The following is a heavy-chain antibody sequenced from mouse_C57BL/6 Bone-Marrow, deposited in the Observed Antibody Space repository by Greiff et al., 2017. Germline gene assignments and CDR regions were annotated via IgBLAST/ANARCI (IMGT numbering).Heavy chain of an antibody. Sequence: VQLQQSGAELVRPGASVKLSCTASGFNIKDDYIHWVKQRPEQGLEWIGWIDPGSGGTEYDSKFQGKATITSDTSSNTAYLQLSSLTSEDTAVYYCSSVGGNSFDFWGQGTPLTVAA. V-gene: IGHV14-4*01. D-gene: IGHD1-1*02. CDR1: GFNIKDDY. CDR2: IDPGSGGT. J-gene: IGHJ2*01. CDR3: SSVGGNSFDF.